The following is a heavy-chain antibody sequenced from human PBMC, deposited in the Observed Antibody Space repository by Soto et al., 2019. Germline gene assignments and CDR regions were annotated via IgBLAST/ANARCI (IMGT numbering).Heavy chain of an antibody. CDR3: ARGPQLAYYYYYYMDV. CDR2: INPNSGGT. V-gene: IGHV1-2*04. J-gene: IGHJ6*03. CDR1: GGTLSSYA. Sequence: ASVKLSCKDSGGTLSSYAISWVRQAPRQGLEWMGWINPNSGGTNYAQKFQGWVTMTRDTSISTAYMELSRLRSDDTAVYYCARGPQLAYYYYYYMDVWGKGTTVTVSS. D-gene: IGHD2-2*01.